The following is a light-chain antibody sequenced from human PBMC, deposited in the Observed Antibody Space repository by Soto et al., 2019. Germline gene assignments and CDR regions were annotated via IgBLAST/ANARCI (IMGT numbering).Light chain of an antibody. CDR3: CSYAGNSEV. V-gene: IGLV2-23*02. J-gene: IGLJ1*01. CDR1: SGDVGSYNL. CDR2: EVT. Sequence: QSVLTQPASVSGSPGQSITIPCTGTSGDVGSYNLVSWYQQHPGKAPKLMIYEVTERPSGVSNRFSGSKSGNTASLTISGLQPEDEADYYCCSYAGNSEVFGTGTKVTVL.